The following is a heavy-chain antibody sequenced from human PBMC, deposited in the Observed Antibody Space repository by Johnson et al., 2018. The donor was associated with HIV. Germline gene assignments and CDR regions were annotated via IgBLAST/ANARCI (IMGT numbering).Heavy chain of an antibody. Sequence: QVQLVESGGGVVQPGRSLRLSCAASGFTFSSYAMHWVRQAPGKGLEWVAFIRYDGSNKYYADSVKGRFTISRDNSKNTLYLQMNSLRAEDTAVYYCAKGVDYYDSSPADAFEIWGQGTMVTVSS. CDR1: GFTFSSYA. V-gene: IGHV3-30*02. J-gene: IGHJ3*02. CDR2: IRYDGSNK. D-gene: IGHD3-22*01. CDR3: AKGVDYYDSSPADAFEI.